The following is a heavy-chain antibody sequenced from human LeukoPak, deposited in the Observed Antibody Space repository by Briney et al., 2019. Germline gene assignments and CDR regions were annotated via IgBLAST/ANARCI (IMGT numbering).Heavy chain of an antibody. J-gene: IGHJ4*02. V-gene: IGHV3-23*01. CDR3: AKDRCLGYCSGGSPFDY. CDR2: ISGTGGST. D-gene: IGHD2-15*01. CDR1: GFTFSSYA. Sequence: GGSLRLSCAASGFTFSSYAMSWVRQAPGKGLEWVSAISGTGGSTYYADSVKGRFTISRDNSKNTLYLQMNSLRVEDTAVYYCAKDRCLGYCSGGSPFDYWGQGTLVTVSS.